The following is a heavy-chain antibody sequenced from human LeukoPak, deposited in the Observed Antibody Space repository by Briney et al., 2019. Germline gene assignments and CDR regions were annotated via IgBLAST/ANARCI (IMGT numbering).Heavy chain of an antibody. V-gene: IGHV3-49*04. D-gene: IGHD3-10*01. CDR1: GFTFGDYA. CDR2: IRSKASGGTT. Sequence: GGSLRLSCTASGFTFGDYAMNWVRQAPGKGLEWVGFIRSKASGGTTEYAASVKGRFTISRDDSKSIAYLQMNSLKTEDTAMCYCTITMVRGVIIPNYFDFWGQGTLVTVSS. CDR3: TITMVRGVIIPNYFDF. J-gene: IGHJ4*02.